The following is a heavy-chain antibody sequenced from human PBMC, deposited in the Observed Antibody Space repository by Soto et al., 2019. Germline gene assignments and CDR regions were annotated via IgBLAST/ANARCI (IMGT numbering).Heavy chain of an antibody. D-gene: IGHD3-3*01. J-gene: IGHJ6*02. CDR2: IYTSGST. CDR1: GGSISSYY. Sequence: QVQLQESGPGLVKPSETLSLTCTVSGGSISSYYWSWIRQPAGKGLEWIGRIYTSGSTNYNPSLKSRVTMSVDTSKNQFSLKLSSVTAADTAVYYCARESPITIFGPVGIYYYGMDVWGQGTTVTVSS. CDR3: ARESPITIFGPVGIYYYGMDV. V-gene: IGHV4-4*07.